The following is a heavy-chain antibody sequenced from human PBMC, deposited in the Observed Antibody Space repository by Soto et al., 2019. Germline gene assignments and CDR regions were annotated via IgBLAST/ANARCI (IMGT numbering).Heavy chain of an antibody. CDR2: IYYSGST. D-gene: IGHD3-3*01. V-gene: IGHV4-39*01. Sequence: SETLSLTCTVSGGSISSSSYYWGWIRQPPGKGLEWIGSIYYSGSTYYNPSLKSRVTISVDTSKNQFSLKLSSVTAADTAVYYCALTRWIFGGVNNYYYYGMDVWGQGTTVTVSS. CDR1: GGSISSSSYY. J-gene: IGHJ6*02. CDR3: ALTRWIFGGVNNYYYYGMDV.